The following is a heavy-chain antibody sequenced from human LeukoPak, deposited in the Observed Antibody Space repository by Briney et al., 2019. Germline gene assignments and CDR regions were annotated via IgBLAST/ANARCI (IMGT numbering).Heavy chain of an antibody. CDR2: IYYSGST. D-gene: IGHD3-10*01. Sequence: SETLSLTCTVSGGSISSSSYYWGWIRQPPGKGLEWIGSIYYSGSTYYNPSLKSRVTISVDTSKNQFSLKLSSVTAADTAVYYCARDLSAAGGYGMDVWGQGTTVTVSS. CDR3: ARDLSAAGGYGMDV. CDR1: GGSISSSSYY. V-gene: IGHV4-39*02. J-gene: IGHJ6*02.